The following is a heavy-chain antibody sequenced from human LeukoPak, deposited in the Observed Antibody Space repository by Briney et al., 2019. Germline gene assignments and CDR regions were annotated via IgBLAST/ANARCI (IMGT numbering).Heavy chain of an antibody. V-gene: IGHV4-59*01. Sequence: PSETLSLTCTVSGGSISTYYWSWIRQPPGKGLEWIGYIYYSGSANYNPSLKSRVTISVDTSKNQFSLKLSSVTAADTAVYYCARSYGSGNYFDYWGQGTLVTVSS. CDR3: ARSYGSGNYFDY. J-gene: IGHJ4*02. D-gene: IGHD3-10*01. CDR2: IYYSGSA. CDR1: GGSISTYY.